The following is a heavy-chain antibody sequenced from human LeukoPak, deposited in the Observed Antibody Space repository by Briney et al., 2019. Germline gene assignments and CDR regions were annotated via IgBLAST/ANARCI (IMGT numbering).Heavy chain of an antibody. CDR3: ANLIVGAITHEDY. V-gene: IGHV3-30*18. J-gene: IGHJ4*02. CDR1: GFTFSGYG. CDR2: ISFDENKK. Sequence: GRSLRLSCAASGFTFSGYGMHWVRQAPGKGLEWVAVISFDENKKHYADSVKGRFTISRDNSKNTLYLQMNSLGPDDTAVYYCANLIVGAITHEDYWGQGTLVTVSS. D-gene: IGHD1-26*01.